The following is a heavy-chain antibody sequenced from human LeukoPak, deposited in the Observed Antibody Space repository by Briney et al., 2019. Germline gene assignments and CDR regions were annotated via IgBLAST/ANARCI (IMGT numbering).Heavy chain of an antibody. Sequence: GGSLRLSCAASGFTFSSYGVKWVRQAPGEGREWVSYISSSGSNIYYADCVKGLFTISRDNAKNSLYLQMNSLRAEDTDVYYCARDPFGSRFGELFAPHFDYWGQGTLVTVSS. V-gene: IGHV3-48*03. CDR3: ARDPFGSRFGELFAPHFDY. CDR2: ISSSGSNI. CDR1: GFTFSSYG. J-gene: IGHJ4*02. D-gene: IGHD3-10*01.